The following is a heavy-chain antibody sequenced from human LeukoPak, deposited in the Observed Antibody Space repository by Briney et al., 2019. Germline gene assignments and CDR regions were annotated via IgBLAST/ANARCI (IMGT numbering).Heavy chain of an antibody. V-gene: IGHV1-8*01. CDR1: GYTFTSYD. J-gene: IGHJ4*02. D-gene: IGHD5-18*01. Sequence: GASVKVSCKASGYTFTSYDINWVRQATGQGLEWMGWMNPNSGNTGYAQKFQGRVTMTRNTSISTAYMELSSLRSEDTAVYYCARSLGYSYGPVDDYWGQGTLVTVSS. CDR3: ARSLGYSYGPVDDY. CDR2: MNPNSGNT.